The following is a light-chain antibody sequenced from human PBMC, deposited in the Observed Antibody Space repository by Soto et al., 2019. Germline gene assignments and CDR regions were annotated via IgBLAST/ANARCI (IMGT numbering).Light chain of an antibody. Sequence: DIQMTQSPSSLSASVGDTITITCRASQFIRTWLAWYQQRPGQVPNLLIYKASTLQNGVPSRFSGAASGTEFNLTIRGLQPEDFGTFYCQEYTSPSHAFGQGTKV. J-gene: IGKJ1*01. V-gene: IGKV1-5*03. CDR2: KAS. CDR3: QEYTSPSHA. CDR1: QFIRTW.